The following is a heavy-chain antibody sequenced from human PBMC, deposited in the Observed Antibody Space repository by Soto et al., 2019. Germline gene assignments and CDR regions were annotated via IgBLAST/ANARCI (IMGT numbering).Heavy chain of an antibody. CDR3: AKRRGAGGHFDY. D-gene: IGHD2-15*01. Sequence: AGGSLRLSCAASVFTFSSYAMGWVRQGPGKGLEWVAVVSIGGSTHYADSVRGRFTISRDNSKNTLSLQMNSLTAEDTAVYFCAKRRGAGGHFDYWGQGALVTVSS. J-gene: IGHJ4*02. V-gene: IGHV3-23*01. CDR1: VFTFSSYA. CDR2: VSIGGST.